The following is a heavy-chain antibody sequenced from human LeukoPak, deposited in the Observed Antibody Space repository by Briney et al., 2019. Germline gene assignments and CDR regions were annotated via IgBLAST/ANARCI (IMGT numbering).Heavy chain of an antibody. J-gene: IGHJ4*02. Sequence: GGSLRLSCAASGFSFSSFSMNWVRQAPGKGLEWVSGINWNGGSTGYADSVKGRFTISRDNAKNSLYLQMNSLRAEDTALYYCAREIVGVFDYWGQGTLVTVSS. D-gene: IGHD1-26*01. V-gene: IGHV3-20*04. CDR1: GFSFSSFS. CDR3: AREIVGVFDY. CDR2: INWNGGST.